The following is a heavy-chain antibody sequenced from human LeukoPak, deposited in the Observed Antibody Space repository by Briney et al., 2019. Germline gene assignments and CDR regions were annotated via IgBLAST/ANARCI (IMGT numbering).Heavy chain of an antibody. D-gene: IGHD3-22*01. CDR1: GFTFSSYG. Sequence: GRSLRLSCAASGFTFSSYGMHWVRQAPGKGLEWVAVISYDGSNKYYADSVKGRFTISRDNSENTLYLQMNSLRAEDTAVYYCAKDSNYDSSGSPGTLFDYWGQGTLVTVSS. V-gene: IGHV3-30*18. CDR2: ISYDGSNK. CDR3: AKDSNYDSSGSPGTLFDY. J-gene: IGHJ4*02.